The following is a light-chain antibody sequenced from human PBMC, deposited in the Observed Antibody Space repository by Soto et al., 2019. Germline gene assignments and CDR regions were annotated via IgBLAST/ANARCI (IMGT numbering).Light chain of an antibody. V-gene: IGKV1-39*01. Sequence: DIQMTQSPSSLSASVGDRVNITCRASKSIGNFLNWYQQKPGTVPKVLIYSASSLQSGVPSRFSGSGFGTYFTLTINSLQPDDFANYYCQQSHTLPTFGGGTTVEIK. CDR3: QQSHTLPT. J-gene: IGKJ4*01. CDR1: KSIGNF. CDR2: SAS.